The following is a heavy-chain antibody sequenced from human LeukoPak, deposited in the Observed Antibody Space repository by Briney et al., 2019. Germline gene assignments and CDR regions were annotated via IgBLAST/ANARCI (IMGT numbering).Heavy chain of an antibody. V-gene: IGHV3-30-3*01. Sequence: GGSLRLSCAASGFTSSSYAMHWVRQAPGKGLEWVAVISYDGSNKYYADSVKGRFTISRDNSKNTLYLQMNSLRAEDTAVYYCARDQRSSNYFDYWGQGTLVTVSS. J-gene: IGHJ4*02. CDR2: ISYDGSNK. CDR3: ARDQRSSNYFDY. CDR1: GFTSSSYA.